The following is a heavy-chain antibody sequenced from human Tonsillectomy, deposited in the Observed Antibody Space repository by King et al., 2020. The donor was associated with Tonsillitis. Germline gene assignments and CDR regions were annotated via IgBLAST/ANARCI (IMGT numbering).Heavy chain of an antibody. CDR1: GFTFSSFW. V-gene: IGHV3-74*01. J-gene: IGHJ4*02. Sequence: VQLVESGGGLVQPGGSLRLSCAASGFTFSSFWMHWVRQAPGKGLIWVSRISEDGGITNYADSVKGRFTISRDNAKNTLYLQMNSLRAEDTAVYYCARDLGCRSASWGQGTLVTVSS. CDR2: ISEDGGIT. CDR3: ARDLGCRSAS. D-gene: IGHD3-16*01.